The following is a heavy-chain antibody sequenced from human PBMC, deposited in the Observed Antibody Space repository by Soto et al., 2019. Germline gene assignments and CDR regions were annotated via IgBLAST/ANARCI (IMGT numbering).Heavy chain of an antibody. CDR2: MNPNSGNT. V-gene: IGHV1-8*01. D-gene: IGHD6-6*01. CDR1: GYTFTSYD. CDR3: ARARSIAARHPKQNKNWFDP. Sequence: GASLKVSCKASGYTFTSYDINWVRQATGQGLEWMGWMNPNSGNTGYAQKLQGRVTMTRNTSISTAYMELSSLRSEDTAVYYCARARSIAARHPKQNKNWFDPWGQGXLVTVYS. J-gene: IGHJ5*02.